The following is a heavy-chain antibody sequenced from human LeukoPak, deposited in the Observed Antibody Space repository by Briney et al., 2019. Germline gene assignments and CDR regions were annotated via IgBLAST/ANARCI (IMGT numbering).Heavy chain of an antibody. CDR2: INTYNGNT. CDR3: ARVDGSPDY. CDR1: GYTFANYG. D-gene: IGHD3-22*01. V-gene: IGHV1-18*01. Sequence: ASVKVSCKASGYTFANYGISWVRQAPGQGLEWMGWINTYNGNTNYAQILKGRVTMTTDTPTNTAYMELKSLRSDDTAVYYCARVDGSPDYWGQGTLVTVSS. J-gene: IGHJ4*02.